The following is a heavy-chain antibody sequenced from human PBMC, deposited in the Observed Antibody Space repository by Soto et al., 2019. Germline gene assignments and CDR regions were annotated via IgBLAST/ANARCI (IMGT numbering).Heavy chain of an antibody. J-gene: IGHJ3*01. V-gene: IGHV4-39*07. CDR2: INPTRST. D-gene: IGHD3-10*01. CDR3: ARGSLGGYYGAFDV. CDR1: GGSISSSSYY. Sequence: SETLSLTCTVSGGSISSSSYYWSWIRQHPGKGLEWIGEINPTRSTNYNPSLKSRVAISIDMSKIQFSLELSSVTAADTAVYYCARGSLGGYYGAFDVWGQGTAVTVSS.